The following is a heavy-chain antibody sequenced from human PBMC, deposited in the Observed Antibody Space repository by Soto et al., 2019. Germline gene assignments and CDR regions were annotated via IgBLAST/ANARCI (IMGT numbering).Heavy chain of an antibody. D-gene: IGHD3-22*01. V-gene: IGHV3-23*01. CDR2: ISGSGGST. J-gene: IGHJ4*02. CDR1: GFTFSSYA. Sequence: GESLKISCAASGFTFSSYAMSWVRQAPGKGLEWVSAISGSGGSTYYADSVKGRFTISRDNSKNTLYLQMNSLRAEDTAVYYCAKDSNYDSSGYYYYWGQGTLVTVSS. CDR3: AKDSNYDSSGYYYY.